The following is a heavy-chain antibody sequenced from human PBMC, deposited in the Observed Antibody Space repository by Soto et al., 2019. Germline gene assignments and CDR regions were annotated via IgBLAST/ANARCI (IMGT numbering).Heavy chain of an antibody. CDR2: IYYRGST. V-gene: IGHV4-31*03. Sequence: QVQLQESGPGLVKPSQTLSLTCTVSGGSISSGGYYWSWIRQHPGKRLEWIGYIYYRGSTYYNPSLKSRVTISVDTSKTQFSLKLSSVTAADTAVYYCARDAAQSRVGFDYWGQGTLVTVSS. J-gene: IGHJ4*02. CDR3: ARDAAQSRVGFDY. CDR1: GGSISSGGYY. D-gene: IGHD1-26*01.